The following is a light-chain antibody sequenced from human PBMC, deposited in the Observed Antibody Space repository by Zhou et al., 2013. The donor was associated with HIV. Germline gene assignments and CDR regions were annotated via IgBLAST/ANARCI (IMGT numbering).Light chain of an antibody. CDR1: QSVSSY. CDR3: QQYGNSPQT. V-gene: IGKV3-20*01. J-gene: IGKJ1*01. CDR2: GAS. Sequence: EIVLTQSPATLFLSPGERATLSCRASQSVSSYLAWYQQKPGQAPRLLIYGASSRATGIPDRFSGSGSGTDFTLTISRLEPEDFAVYYCQQYGNSPQTFGQGTKVEIK.